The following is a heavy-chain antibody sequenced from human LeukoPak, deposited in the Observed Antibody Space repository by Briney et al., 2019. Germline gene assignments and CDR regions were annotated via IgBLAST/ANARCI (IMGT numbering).Heavy chain of an antibody. Sequence: NPGGSLRLSCAASGFTFSSYSMNWVRQAPGKGLEWVSSISTSSSYIYYADSVKGRFTISRDNAKNTLYLQMNSLRAEDTAVYYCAELGITMIGGVWGKGTTVTISS. CDR1: GFTFSSYS. D-gene: IGHD3-10*02. V-gene: IGHV3-21*01. CDR2: ISTSSSYI. CDR3: AELGITMIGGV. J-gene: IGHJ6*04.